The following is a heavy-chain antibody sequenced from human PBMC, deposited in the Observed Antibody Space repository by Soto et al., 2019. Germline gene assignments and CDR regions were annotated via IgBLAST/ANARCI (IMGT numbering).Heavy chain of an antibody. Sequence: PGGSLRLSCAASGFTFSSYGMHWVRQAPGKGLEWVAVISYDGSNKYYADSVKGRFTISRDNSKNTLYLQMNSLRAEDTAVYYCAKDPRFYSSSGDYYYYYYMDVWGKGTTVTVSS. D-gene: IGHD6-6*01. V-gene: IGHV3-30*18. CDR2: ISYDGSNK. CDR1: GFTFSSYG. CDR3: AKDPRFYSSSGDYYYYYYMDV. J-gene: IGHJ6*03.